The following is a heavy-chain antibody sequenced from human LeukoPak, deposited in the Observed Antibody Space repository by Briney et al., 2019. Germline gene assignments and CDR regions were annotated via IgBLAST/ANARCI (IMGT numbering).Heavy chain of an antibody. D-gene: IGHD3-10*01. CDR3: ARVPYYYGSGSYYFMDY. V-gene: IGHV1-69*13. CDR2: IIPIFGTA. J-gene: IGHJ4*02. CDR1: GGTFSSYA. Sequence: SVKVSCKASGGTFSSYAISWVRQAPGQGLEWMGGIIPIFGTANYAQKFQGRVTITADESTSTAYMELSSLRSEDTAVYYCARVPYYYGSGSYYFMDYWGQGTLVTVSS.